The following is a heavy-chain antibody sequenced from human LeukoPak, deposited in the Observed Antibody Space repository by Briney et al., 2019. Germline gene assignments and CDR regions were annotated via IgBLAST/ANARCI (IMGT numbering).Heavy chain of an antibody. Sequence: SETLSLTCTVSGGSITNYYWSWIRQPPGKGLEWIGYIYSSGSTNYNPSLKSRVTISVDTSKNQFSLKLTSVTAADTAVYYCARAYYYGLGSYGLDYWGQGTLVTVSS. CDR3: ARAYYYGLGSYGLDY. V-gene: IGHV4-59*01. CDR2: IYSSGST. CDR1: GGSITNYY. J-gene: IGHJ4*02. D-gene: IGHD3-10*01.